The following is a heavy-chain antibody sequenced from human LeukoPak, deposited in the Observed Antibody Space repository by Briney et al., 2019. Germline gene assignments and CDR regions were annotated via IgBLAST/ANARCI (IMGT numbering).Heavy chain of an antibody. J-gene: IGHJ4*02. CDR3: AREAVAGSYGGGHFDY. CDR1: GYTFTGYY. V-gene: IGHV1-2*02. D-gene: IGHD6-19*01. CDR2: INPNSGGT. Sequence: ASVKVSCKASGYTFTGYYMHWVRQAPGQGLEWMGWINPNSGGTNYAQKFQGRVTMTRDTSISTAYMELSRLRPDDTAVYYCAREAVAGSYGGGHFDYWGQGTLVTVSS.